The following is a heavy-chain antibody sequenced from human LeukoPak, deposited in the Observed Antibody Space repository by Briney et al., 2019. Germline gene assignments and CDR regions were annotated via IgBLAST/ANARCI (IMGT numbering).Heavy chain of an antibody. J-gene: IGHJ4*02. CDR1: GFTFSSYG. V-gene: IGHV3-33*01. CDR3: ARRGRDDYNSWGPFDY. D-gene: IGHD5-24*01. Sequence: PGGSLRLSCAASGFTFSSYGMHWVRQAPGKGLEWVAVIWYDGSNKYYADSVKGRFTISRDNSKNTLYLQMNSLRAEDTAVYYCARRGRDDYNSWGPFDYWGQGALVTVSS. CDR2: IWYDGSNK.